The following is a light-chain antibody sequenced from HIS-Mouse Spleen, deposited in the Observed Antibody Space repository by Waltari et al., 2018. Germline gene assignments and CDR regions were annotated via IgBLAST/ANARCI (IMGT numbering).Light chain of an antibody. J-gene: IGKJ4*01. V-gene: IGKV3-11*01. CDR3: QQRSNWLT. Sequence: EIVLTQSPATLSLSPGERATISCRASQSVRSYLAWYQQKPGQAPRLLIYDASNRATGIPARFSGSGSGTDFTLTISSLEPEDFAVYYCQQRSNWLTFGGGTKVEIK. CDR2: DAS. CDR1: QSVRSY.